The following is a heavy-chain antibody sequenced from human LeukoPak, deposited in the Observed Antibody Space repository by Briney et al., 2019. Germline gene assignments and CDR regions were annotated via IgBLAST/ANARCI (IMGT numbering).Heavy chain of an antibody. CDR1: GGSFSGYY. V-gene: IGHV4-34*01. Sequence: SETLSLTCAVYGGSFSGYYWSWIRQPPGKGLEWIGEINHSGSTNYNPSLKSRVTISVDTSKNQFSLKLSSVTAADTAVYYCARGRVQGFGSYRYYYGMDVWGQGTTVTVSS. CDR2: INHSGST. CDR3: ARGRVQGFGSYRYYYGMDV. J-gene: IGHJ6*02. D-gene: IGHD3-16*02.